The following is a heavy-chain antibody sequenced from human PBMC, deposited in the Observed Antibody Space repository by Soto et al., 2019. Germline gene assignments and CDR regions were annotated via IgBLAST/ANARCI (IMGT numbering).Heavy chain of an antibody. CDR2: INHSGST. CDR3: AREGGKYSTFDP. CDR1: GGSFNGYY. D-gene: IGHD2-15*01. J-gene: IGHJ5*02. Sequence: QVQLQQWGAGLLKPSETLSLTCAVSGGSFNGYYWTWIRQSPGKGLEWIGEINHSGSTNYSPSLKTRVTISLDTSRKHSSRQLRSVTAADTAVYYCAREGGKYSTFDPWGQGTLVTVSS. V-gene: IGHV4-34*01.